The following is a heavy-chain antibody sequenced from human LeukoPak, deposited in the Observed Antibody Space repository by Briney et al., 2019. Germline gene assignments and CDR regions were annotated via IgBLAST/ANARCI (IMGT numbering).Heavy chain of an antibody. CDR1: GGTFSSYA. CDR2: IIPTFGTA. Sequence: SVKVSCKASGGTFSSYAINWVRQAPGQGLEWMGRIIPTFGTANYAQKFQGSVTITTDESTSTAYMELSSLRSEDTAVYYCARDRGNLRFLEWSTYYFDYWGQGTLVTVSS. V-gene: IGHV1-69*05. D-gene: IGHD3-3*01. CDR3: ARDRGNLRFLEWSTYYFDY. J-gene: IGHJ4*02.